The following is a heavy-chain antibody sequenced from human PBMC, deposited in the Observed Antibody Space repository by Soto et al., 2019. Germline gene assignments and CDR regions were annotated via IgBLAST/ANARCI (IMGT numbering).Heavy chain of an antibody. J-gene: IGHJ6*02. Sequence: EVQLLESGGGLVQPGGSLRLSCAASGFTFSSYAMSWVRQAPGKGLEWVSAISGSGGSTYYADSAKGRFTISRDNSKNTLYLQMNSLRAEDTAVYYCAKGSSSGYYYYGMDVWGQGTTVTVSS. D-gene: IGHD3-10*01. CDR1: GFTFSSYA. CDR3: AKGSSSGYYYYGMDV. V-gene: IGHV3-23*01. CDR2: ISGSGGST.